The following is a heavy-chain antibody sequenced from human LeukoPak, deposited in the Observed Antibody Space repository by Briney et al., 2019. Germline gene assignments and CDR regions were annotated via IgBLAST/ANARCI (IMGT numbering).Heavy chain of an antibody. V-gene: IGHV4-31*03. CDR2: IYYSGST. J-gene: IGHJ4*02. Sequence: SQTLSLTCTVSGGSISSGGYYWSWIRQHPGQGLEWIGYIYYSGSTYYNPSLKSRVTISVDTSKNQFSLKLSSVTAADTAVYYCARSSSGWYLNTDYWGQGTLVTVSS. CDR3: ARSSSGWYLNTDY. D-gene: IGHD6-19*01. CDR1: GGSISSGGYY.